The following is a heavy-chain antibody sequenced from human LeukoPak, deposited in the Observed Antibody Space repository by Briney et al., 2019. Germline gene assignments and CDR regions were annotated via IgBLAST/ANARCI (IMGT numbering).Heavy chain of an antibody. Sequence: PGGSLRLSCAASGFSFTDSAMTWVRQAPGKGLEWVSYISTSGGNTIYTDSVKGRFTISRDNSKNTLYLRMNSLRAEDTAKYYCAKGGNYAPLDYWGQGNLVTVSS. CDR3: AKGGNYAPLDY. V-gene: IGHV3-23*01. D-gene: IGHD1-7*01. CDR2: ISTSGGNT. J-gene: IGHJ4*02. CDR1: GFSFTDSA.